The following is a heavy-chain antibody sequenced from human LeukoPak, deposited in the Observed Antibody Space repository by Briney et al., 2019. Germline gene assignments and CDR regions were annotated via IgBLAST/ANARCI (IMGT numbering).Heavy chain of an antibody. CDR3: ARVGYYDSSSYYSY. CDR2: IYSGGST. Sequence: GGSLRLSCAASGFTFSSYWMSWVRQAPGKGLEWVSIIYSGGSTNYADSVKGRFTVSRDNSKNTLYLQMNSLRAEDTAVYYCARVGYYDSSSYYSYWGQGTLVTVSS. V-gene: IGHV3-66*01. D-gene: IGHD3-22*01. J-gene: IGHJ4*02. CDR1: GFTFSSYW.